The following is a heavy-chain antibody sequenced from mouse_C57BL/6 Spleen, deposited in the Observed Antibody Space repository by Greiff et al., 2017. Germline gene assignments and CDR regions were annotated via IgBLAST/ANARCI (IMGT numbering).Heavy chain of an antibody. J-gene: IGHJ2*01. CDR2: IRSKSNNYAT. D-gene: IGHD1-1*01. CDR1: GFSFNTYA. Sequence: EVKLMESGGGLVQPKGSLKLSCAASGFSFNTYAMNWVRQAPGKGLEWVARIRSKSNNYATYYADSVKDRFTISRDDSESMLYLQMNNLKTEDTAMYYCVRQDDYYGSSFDYWGQGTTLTVSS. V-gene: IGHV10-1*01. CDR3: VRQDDYYGSSFDY.